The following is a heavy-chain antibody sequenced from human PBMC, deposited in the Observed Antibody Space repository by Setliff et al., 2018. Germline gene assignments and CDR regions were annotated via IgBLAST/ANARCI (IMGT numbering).Heavy chain of an antibody. V-gene: IGHV4-61*09. CDR3: ARVSGFLYMVD. Sequence: TLSLTCTVSGGSVGTDYNYWSWIRQPAGKGLEWIGHIYTTWSSKYNPSLESRVTISLDASKNQFSLEMTSVTAADTAVYYCARVSGFLYMVDWGKGTTVTSP. CDR1: GGSVGTDYNY. J-gene: IGHJ6*03. D-gene: IGHD3-3*01. CDR2: IYTTWSS.